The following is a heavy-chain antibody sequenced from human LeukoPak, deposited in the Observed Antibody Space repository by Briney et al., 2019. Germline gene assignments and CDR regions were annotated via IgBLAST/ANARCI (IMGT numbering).Heavy chain of an antibody. CDR1: GGSFSGYY. D-gene: IGHD6-13*01. CDR2: IYYSGST. V-gene: IGHV4-59*01. J-gene: IGHJ2*01. Sequence: SETLSLTCAVYGGSFSGYYWSWIRQPPGKGLEWIGYIYYSGSTNYNPSLKSRVTISVDTPKNQFSLKLSSVTAADTAVYYCARVYYSSSYDYWYFDLWGRGTLVTVSS. CDR3: ARVYYSSSYDYWYFDL.